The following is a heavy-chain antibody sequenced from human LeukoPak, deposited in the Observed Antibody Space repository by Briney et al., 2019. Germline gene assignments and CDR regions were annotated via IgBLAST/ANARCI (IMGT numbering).Heavy chain of an antibody. CDR1: GFSLSSSRVG. D-gene: IGHD3-22*01. CDR2: IYWNDDK. CDR3: AHRPVDSSGYYSDFDY. Sequence: ESGPTLVKPTQTLTLTCTFSGFSLSSSRVGVGWIRQPPGKALECLALIYWNDDKRYSPSLKSRLTITKDTSKNQVVLTMTNMDPVDTATYYCAHRPVDSSGYYSDFDYWGQGTLVTVSS. J-gene: IGHJ4*02. V-gene: IGHV2-5*01.